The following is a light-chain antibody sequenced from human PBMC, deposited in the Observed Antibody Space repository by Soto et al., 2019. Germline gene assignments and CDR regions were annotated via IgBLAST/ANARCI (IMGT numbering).Light chain of an antibody. J-gene: IGLJ1*01. CDR1: SSDVGGYNY. CDR3: SSYVGSNNFYV. Sequence: QSVLTQPPSASGSPGQSVTISCTGTSSDVGGYNYVSWYQQHPGKAPKVMIYEVTKRPSGVPDRFSGSKSGNTASLTVSGLQAEDEDDYYCSSYVGSNNFYVFGTGTKLTVL. V-gene: IGLV2-8*01. CDR2: EVT.